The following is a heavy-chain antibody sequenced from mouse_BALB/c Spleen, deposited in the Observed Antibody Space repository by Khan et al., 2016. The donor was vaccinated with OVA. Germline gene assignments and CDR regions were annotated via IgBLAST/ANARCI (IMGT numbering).Heavy chain of an antibody. D-gene: IGHD2-3*01. Sequence: QVHVKQSGTELVRPGASVKLSCKASGYTFTNYWINWVKQRPGQGLEWIGNIYPSDSYTNYNQKFKDKATLTVDKSSSTASMQLSSPTSEDSAVYYCTREGVDGSSFTYWDQGTLVTVAA. CDR1: GYTFTNYW. CDR2: IYPSDSYT. V-gene: IGHV1-69*02. CDR3: TREGVDGSSFTY. J-gene: IGHJ3*01.